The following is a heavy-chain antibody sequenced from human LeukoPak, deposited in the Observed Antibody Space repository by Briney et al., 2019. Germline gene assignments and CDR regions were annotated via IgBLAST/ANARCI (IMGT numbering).Heavy chain of an antibody. V-gene: IGHV3-33*01. Sequence: GRSLRLSCAASGFTFSSYGMHWVRQAPGKGLEWVALIWYDGSSKYYTDSVKGRFTVSRDNSKNTLYLQMNSLRAEDTAVYYCAGYSSSSCLDYWGQGTLVTVSS. CDR2: IWYDGSSK. CDR3: AGYSSSSCLDY. CDR1: GFTFSSYG. D-gene: IGHD6-6*01. J-gene: IGHJ4*02.